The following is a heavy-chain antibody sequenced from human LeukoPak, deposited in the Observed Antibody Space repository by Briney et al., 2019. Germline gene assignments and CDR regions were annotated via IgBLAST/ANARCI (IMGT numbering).Heavy chain of an antibody. CDR1: RGSISGYS. Sequence: PSETLSLTCTVSRGSISGYSWSRIRQSPGGGLEWIGYIYYSGDTAYNPSLRSRVTMSVDTSKNQFSLKLSSVTAADTAVYYCARRLGSSGYYYVSYRYFDLWGRGTLVTVSS. CDR3: ARRLGSSGYYYVSYRYFDL. J-gene: IGHJ2*01. V-gene: IGHV4-59*12. D-gene: IGHD3-22*01. CDR2: IYYSGDT.